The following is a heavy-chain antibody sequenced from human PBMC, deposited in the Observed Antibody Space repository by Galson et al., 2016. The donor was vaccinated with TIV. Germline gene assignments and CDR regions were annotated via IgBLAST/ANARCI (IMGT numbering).Heavy chain of an antibody. CDR2: IYSSGST. CDR3: ARRVVGTGYEY. Sequence: TLSLTCTVSGGSINSDGYHWSWIRQSAGREPEWIGRIYSSGSTHYNPSLWSRVTISLDVSRHQFSLKLSSVTAADTALYYCARRVVGTGYEYWVQGILVTVSS. CDR1: GGSINSDGYH. V-gene: IGHV4-61*02. J-gene: IGHJ4*02. D-gene: IGHD6-13*01.